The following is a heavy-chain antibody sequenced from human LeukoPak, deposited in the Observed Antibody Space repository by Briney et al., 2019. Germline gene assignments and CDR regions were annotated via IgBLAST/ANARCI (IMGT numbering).Heavy chain of an antibody. Sequence: GGSLSDSLAASGFTFSSYWMHWVRQAPGKGLVWVSRVNSDGTGTTYADSVEGRFTISRDNAKNTVYLQMNSLRAEDTAIYYCIRTLIVATSPFMDVWRQATKVTVSS. CDR3: IRTLIVATSPFMDV. CDR2: VNSDGTGT. V-gene: IGHV3-74*01. J-gene: IGHJ3*01. D-gene: IGHD5-12*01. CDR1: GFTFSSYW.